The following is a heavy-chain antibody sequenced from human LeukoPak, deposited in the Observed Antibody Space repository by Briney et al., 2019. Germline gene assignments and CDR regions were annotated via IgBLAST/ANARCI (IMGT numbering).Heavy chain of an antibody. Sequence: GGTLSLSCAVSGFTLNSNAMCWVRQAPGKGLEWVSAISRIGVTTYYADSVEGRFTISRDTSKNTLYLQMNTLRPEDTVVYYCAKEEVPNDYWGQGTLVTVSS. D-gene: IGHD2-2*01. V-gene: IGHV3-23*01. J-gene: IGHJ4*02. CDR3: AKEEVPNDY. CDR1: GFTLNSNA. CDR2: ISRIGVTT.